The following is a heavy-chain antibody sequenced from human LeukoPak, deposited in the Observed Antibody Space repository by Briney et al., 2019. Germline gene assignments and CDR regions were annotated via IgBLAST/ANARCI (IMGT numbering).Heavy chain of an antibody. J-gene: IGHJ4*02. CDR1: GYTFTSYD. V-gene: IGHV1-8*01. D-gene: IGHD6-13*01. CDR2: MNPNSGNT. Sequence: ASVKVSCKASGYTFTSYDINWARQATGQGLEWMGWMNPNSGNTGYAQKFQGRVTMTRNTSISTAYMELSSLRSEDTAVYYCARRIAAAGTPLGFWGQRTLVTVSS. CDR3: ARRIAAAGTPLGF.